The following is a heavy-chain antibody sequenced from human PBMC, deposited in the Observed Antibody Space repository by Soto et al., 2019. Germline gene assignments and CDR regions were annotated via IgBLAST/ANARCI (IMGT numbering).Heavy chain of an antibody. CDR1: GGSISSGGYS. CDR2: IYHSGST. J-gene: IGHJ4*02. V-gene: IGHV4-30-2*01. Sequence: KTSETLSLTCAVSGGSISSGGYSWSWIRQPPGKGLEWIGYIYHSGSTYYNPSLKSRVTISVDRSKNQFSLKLSSVTAADTAVYYCARGWDDSSGYWAYYFDYWGQGTLVTVSS. CDR3: ARGWDDSSGYWAYYFDY. D-gene: IGHD3-22*01.